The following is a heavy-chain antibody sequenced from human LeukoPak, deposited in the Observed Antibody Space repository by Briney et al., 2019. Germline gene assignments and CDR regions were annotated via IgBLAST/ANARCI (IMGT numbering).Heavy chain of an antibody. CDR3: ARGRYDFWSGYSIDY. CDR2: IYSGGST. CDR1: GFTVSSNY. J-gene: IGHJ4*02. V-gene: IGHV3-53*01. D-gene: IGHD3-3*01. Sequence: RGSLRLSCAASGFTVSSNYMSWVRQAPGKGLEWVSVIYSGGSTYYADSVKGRFTISRDNSKNTLYLQMNSLRAEDTAVYYCARGRYDFWSGYSIDYWGQGTLVTVSS.